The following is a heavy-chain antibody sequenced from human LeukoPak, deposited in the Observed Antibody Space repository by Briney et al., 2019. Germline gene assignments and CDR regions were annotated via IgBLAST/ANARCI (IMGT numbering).Heavy chain of an antibody. CDR3: ARVIAAAGTHFDY. J-gene: IGHJ4*02. Sequence: GGSLRLSCAASGFTFSSYGMSWVRQAPGKGLEWVSAISGSGGSTYYADSVKGRFTISRDNSKNTLYLRMNSLRAEDTAVYYCARVIAAAGTHFDYWGQGTLVTVSS. V-gene: IGHV3-23*01. D-gene: IGHD6-13*01. CDR2: ISGSGGST. CDR1: GFTFSSYG.